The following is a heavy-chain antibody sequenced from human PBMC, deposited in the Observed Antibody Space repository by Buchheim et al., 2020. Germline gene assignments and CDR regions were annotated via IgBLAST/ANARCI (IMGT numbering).Heavy chain of an antibody. J-gene: IGHJ5*02. V-gene: IGHV3-11*06. D-gene: IGHD3-9*01. CDR1: GFTFSDHY. Sequence: QVQLVESGGGLVKPGGSLRLSCAASGFTFSDHYMSWIRQAQGKGLEWISYIGTRSSFTNYADSVKGLFPISRDNAKNSLSLQMNSLRAEDTAVYYCVRVGHYDILTGYPGWFDPWGQGTL. CDR3: VRVGHYDILTGYPGWFDP. CDR2: IGTRSSFT.